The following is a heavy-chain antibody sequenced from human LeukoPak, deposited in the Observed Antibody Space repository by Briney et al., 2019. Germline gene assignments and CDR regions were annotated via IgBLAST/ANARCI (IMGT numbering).Heavy chain of an antibody. V-gene: IGHV3-30*18. Sequence: GGSLRLSCAASGFTFSSYGMHWVRQAPGKGLEWVAVISYDGSNKYYADSVKGRFTLSRDNSKKTLYLQMNSLRAEDTAVYYCAKVNNPVYLGQGTLVTDSS. CDR2: ISYDGSNK. J-gene: IGHJ4*02. CDR3: AKVNNPVY. CDR1: GFTFSSYG. D-gene: IGHD1-14*01.